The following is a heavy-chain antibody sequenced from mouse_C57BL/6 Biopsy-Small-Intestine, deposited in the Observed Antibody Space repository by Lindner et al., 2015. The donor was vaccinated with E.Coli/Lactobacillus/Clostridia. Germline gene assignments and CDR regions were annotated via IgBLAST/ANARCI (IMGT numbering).Heavy chain of an antibody. CDR1: ASTLKTSF. CDR2: IGPADGET. J-gene: IGHJ3*01. D-gene: IGHD1-1*01. Sequence: VQLQESGAELVRPGPQSSCPAQLLASTLKTSFLHWVKQRPEQGLEWIGWIGPADGETKYAPRFQDKATVTTDTASNTAYLQLSSLTSEDTAIYYCARGSVVRAWFAYWGQGTLVTVSA. CDR3: ARGSVVRAWFAY. V-gene: IGHV14-3*01.